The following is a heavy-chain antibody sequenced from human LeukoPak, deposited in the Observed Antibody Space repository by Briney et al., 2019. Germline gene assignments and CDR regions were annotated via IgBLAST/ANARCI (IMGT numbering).Heavy chain of an antibody. CDR3: ARDIAAAGFFDY. CDR1: GFTFSSYG. V-gene: IGHV3-48*04. Sequence: GGSLRLSCAASGFTFSSYGMSWVRQAPGKGLEWVSYVSINGSIIYYADSVKGRFTISRDNAKNSLFLQMNSLRAEDTAVYYCARDIAAAGFFDYWGQGTLVTVSS. CDR2: VSINGSII. D-gene: IGHD6-13*01. J-gene: IGHJ4*02.